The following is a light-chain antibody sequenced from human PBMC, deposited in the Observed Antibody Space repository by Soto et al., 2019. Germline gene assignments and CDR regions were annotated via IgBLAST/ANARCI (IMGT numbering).Light chain of an antibody. Sequence: AIRMTQSPSSFSASTGDRVTITCRASQGISSYLAWYQQKPGKAPKLLIYDVSALKRGVPPRFSGSGSGTEFTLTISSLQPEDFATYYCQQYDSFSVTFGQGTKVDI. CDR3: QQYDSFSVT. J-gene: IGKJ1*01. CDR1: QGISSY. V-gene: IGKV1-8*01. CDR2: DVS.